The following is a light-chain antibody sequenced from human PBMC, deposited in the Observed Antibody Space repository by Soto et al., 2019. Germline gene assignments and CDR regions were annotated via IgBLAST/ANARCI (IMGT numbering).Light chain of an antibody. Sequence: EIVLTQSPGTLSLSPGERATLSCRASQSVSSSDLAWYKQKPGQAPRLLIYGASSRATGIPDRFSGSGSGTDFTLTISRLEPEDFAVYYCQQDGSSPSYTFGQGNKLEIK. CDR2: GAS. CDR3: QQDGSSPSYT. J-gene: IGKJ2*01. CDR1: QSVSSSD. V-gene: IGKV3-20*01.